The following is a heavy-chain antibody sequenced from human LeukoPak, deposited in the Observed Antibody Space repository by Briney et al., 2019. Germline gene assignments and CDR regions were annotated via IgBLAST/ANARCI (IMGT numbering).Heavy chain of an antibody. D-gene: IGHD3-22*01. V-gene: IGHV4-39*07. CDR1: GGSISSGSYY. CDR2: IYYSGST. CDR3: ARVIRYYYDSSGYYFFDY. Sequence: SQTLSLTRTVSGGSISSGSYYWGWIRQPPRKGLEWIGSIYYSGSTYYNPSLKSRVTISVDTSKNQFSLKLSSVTAADTAVYYCARVIRYYYDSSGYYFFDYWGQGTLVTVSS. J-gene: IGHJ4*02.